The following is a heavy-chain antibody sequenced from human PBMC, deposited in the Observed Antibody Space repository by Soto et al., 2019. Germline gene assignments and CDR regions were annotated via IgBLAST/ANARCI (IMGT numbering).Heavy chain of an antibody. CDR1: GGSISSGGYY. CDR2: IYYSGST. J-gene: IGHJ3*02. CDR3: ARIPFHYYDSSGYPWGAFDI. Sequence: TLSLTCTVSGGSISSGGYYWSWIRQHPGKGLEWIGYIYYSGSTYYNPSLKSRVTISVDTSKNQFSLKLSSVTAADTAVYYCARIPFHYYDSSGYPWGAFDIWGQGTMVTV. D-gene: IGHD3-22*01. V-gene: IGHV4-31*03.